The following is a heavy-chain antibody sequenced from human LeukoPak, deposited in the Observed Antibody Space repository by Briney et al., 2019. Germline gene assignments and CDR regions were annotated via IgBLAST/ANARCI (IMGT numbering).Heavy chain of an antibody. V-gene: IGHV3-30*18. CDR1: GFTFSSYG. CDR3: AKDGLAAGSMIYYYYGMDV. J-gene: IGHJ6*02. Sequence: TGGSLRLSCAASGFTFSSYGMHWVRQAPGKGLEWVAVISYDGSNKYYADSVKGRFTISRDNSKNTLYLQMNSLRAEDTAVYYCAKDGLAAGSMIYYYYGMDVWGQGTTVTVSS. CDR2: ISYDGSNK. D-gene: IGHD6-13*01.